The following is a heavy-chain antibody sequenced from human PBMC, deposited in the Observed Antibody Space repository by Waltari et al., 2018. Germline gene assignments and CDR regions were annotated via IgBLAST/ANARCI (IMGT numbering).Heavy chain of an antibody. CDR3: ARVEMATIKY. CDR1: GYSISSGYY. D-gene: IGHD5-12*01. V-gene: IGHV4-38-2*01. CDR2: IYHSGST. J-gene: IGHJ4*02. Sequence: QVQLQESGPGLVKPSETLSLTCAVSGYSISSGYYWGWIRQPPGQGLEWIGSIYHSGSTYYNPSRKSRVTISVDTSKNQFSLKLSSVTAADTAVYYCARVEMATIKYWGQGTLVTVSS.